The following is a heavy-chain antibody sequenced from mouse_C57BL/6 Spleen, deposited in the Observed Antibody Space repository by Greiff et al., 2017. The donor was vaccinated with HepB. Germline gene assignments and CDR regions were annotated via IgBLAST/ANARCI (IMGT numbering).Heavy chain of an antibody. Sequence: EVQRVESGGGLVQPGGSLKLSCAASGFTFSDYYMYWVRQTPEKRLEWVAYISNGGGSTYYPDTVKGRFTISRDNAKNTLYLQMSRLKSEDTAMYYCARLSTGTFAYWGQGTLVTVSA. V-gene: IGHV5-12*01. D-gene: IGHD4-1*02. J-gene: IGHJ3*01. CDR2: ISNGGGST. CDR1: GFTFSDYY. CDR3: ARLSTGTFAY.